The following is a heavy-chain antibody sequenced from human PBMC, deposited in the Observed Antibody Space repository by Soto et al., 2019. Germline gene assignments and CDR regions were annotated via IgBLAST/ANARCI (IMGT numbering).Heavy chain of an antibody. CDR3: TRARCSGGSCYSGYYYYGMDV. CDR1: GFTFGDYA. J-gene: IGHJ6*02. D-gene: IGHD2-15*01. V-gene: IGHV3-49*04. Sequence: GGSLRLSCTASGFTFGDYAMSWVRQAPGKGLEWVGFIRSKAYGGTTEYAASVKGRFTISRDDSKSIAYLQMNSLKTEDTAVYYCTRARCSGGSCYSGYYYYGMDVWGQGTTVTVSS. CDR2: IRSKAYGGTT.